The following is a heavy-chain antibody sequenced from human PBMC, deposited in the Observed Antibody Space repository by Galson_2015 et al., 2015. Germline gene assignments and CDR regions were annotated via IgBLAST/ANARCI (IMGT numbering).Heavy chain of an antibody. CDR2: IYPGDSDT. V-gene: IGHV5-51*03. J-gene: IGHJ3*02. CDR3: ARRLGDCSTTSCYWFAFDI. CDR1: KYIFTSYW. Sequence: QSGAEVKKPGESLKISCKASKYIFTSYWIGWVRQMPGKGLEWMGIIYPGDSDTRYSPSFQGQVTISADKSITTAYLQWSSLKASDTAIYYCARRLGDCSTTSCYWFAFDIWGQGTMVTVSS. D-gene: IGHD2-2*01.